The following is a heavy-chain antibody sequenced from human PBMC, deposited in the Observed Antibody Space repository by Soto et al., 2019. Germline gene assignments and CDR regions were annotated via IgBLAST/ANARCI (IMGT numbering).Heavy chain of an antibody. D-gene: IGHD3-10*01. CDR3: ARTRVTYYYGSGSYSGPYFDY. Sequence: PSETLSLTCTVSCGSISSYYWSWTRQPPGKGLEWIGYIYYSGSTNYNPSLKSRVTISVDTSKNQFSLKLSSVTAADTAVYYCARTRVTYYYGSGSYSGPYFDYWGQGTLVTVSS. V-gene: IGHV4-59*01. CDR2: IYYSGST. CDR1: CGSISSYY. J-gene: IGHJ4*02.